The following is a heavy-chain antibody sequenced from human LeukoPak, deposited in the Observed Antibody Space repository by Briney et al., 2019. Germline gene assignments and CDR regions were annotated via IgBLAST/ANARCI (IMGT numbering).Heavy chain of an antibody. J-gene: IGHJ4*02. CDR1: GFTFSSYA. V-gene: IGHV3-30-3*01. CDR3: ARGTVGYDSSGLSY. Sequence: GRSLRLSCAASGFTFSSYAMHWVRQAPGKGREGVAVISYDGSNKYYADSVKGRFTISRDNSKNTLYLQMNSLRAEDTAVYYCARGTVGYDSSGLSYWGQGTLVTVSS. D-gene: IGHD3-22*01. CDR2: ISYDGSNK.